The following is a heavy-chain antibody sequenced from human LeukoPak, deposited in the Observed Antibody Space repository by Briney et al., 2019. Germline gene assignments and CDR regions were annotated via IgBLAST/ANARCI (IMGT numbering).Heavy chain of an antibody. CDR1: GGTFSSYA. Sequence: SVKVSCKASGGTFSSYAISWVRQAPGQGLEWMGGIIPIFGTANYAQKLQGRVTMTTDTSTSTAYMELRSLRSDDTAVYYCARWRGSGWLFDYWGQGTLVTVSS. CDR3: ARWRGSGWLFDY. CDR2: IIPIFGTA. D-gene: IGHD6-19*01. J-gene: IGHJ4*02. V-gene: IGHV1-69*05.